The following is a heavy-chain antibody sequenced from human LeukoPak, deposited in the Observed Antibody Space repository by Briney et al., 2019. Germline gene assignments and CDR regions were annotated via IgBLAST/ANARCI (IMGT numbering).Heavy chain of an antibody. CDR3: ARDKRANWDLTY. CDR2: IYTSGST. J-gene: IGHJ4*02. Sequence: SETLSLTCTVSGGSISSYYWSWIRQPAGKGLDWIGRIYTSGSTNYNPSLKSRVTMSVDTSKNQFSLKLSSVTAADTAVYYCARDKRANWDLTYWGQGTLVTVSS. CDR1: GGSISSYY. D-gene: IGHD7-27*01. V-gene: IGHV4-4*07.